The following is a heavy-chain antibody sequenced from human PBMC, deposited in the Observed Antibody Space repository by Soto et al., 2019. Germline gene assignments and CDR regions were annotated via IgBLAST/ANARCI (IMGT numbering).Heavy chain of an antibody. CDR3: ARPRRRGLYYGMDV. Sequence: PGGSLRLSCAASGFTFSSYEMNWVRQAPGKGLEWVSYISSSGSTIYYADSVKGRFTISRDNAKNSLYLQMNSLRAEDTAVYYCARPRRRGLYYGMDVWGQGPTVTVSS. D-gene: IGHD6-25*01. CDR1: GFTFSSYE. V-gene: IGHV3-48*03. J-gene: IGHJ6*02. CDR2: ISSSGSTI.